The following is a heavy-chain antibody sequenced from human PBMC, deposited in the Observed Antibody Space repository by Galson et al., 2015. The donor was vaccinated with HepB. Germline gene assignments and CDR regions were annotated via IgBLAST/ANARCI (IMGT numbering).Heavy chain of an antibody. J-gene: IGHJ4*02. CDR2: ISGSGGST. Sequence: SLRLSCAASGFTFSSYAISWVRQAPGKGLEWVSAISGSGGSTYYADSVKGRFTISRDNSKNTLYLQMNSLRAEDTAVYYCANGPDERYFEQFDYWGQGTLVTVSS. V-gene: IGHV3-23*01. D-gene: IGHD3-9*01. CDR1: GFTFSSYA. CDR3: ANGPDERYFEQFDY.